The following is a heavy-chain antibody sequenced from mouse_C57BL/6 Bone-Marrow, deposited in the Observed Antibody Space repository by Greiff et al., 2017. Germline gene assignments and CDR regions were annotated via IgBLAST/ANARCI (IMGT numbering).Heavy chain of an antibody. Sequence: EVQLKESGTVLARPGASVKMSCKTSGYTFTSYWMHWVKQRPGQGLEWIGAIYPGNSDTSYNQKFKGKAKLTAVTSASTAYMELSSLTNADSAVYYCTMGRFAYWGQGTLVTVSA. CDR3: TMGRFAY. V-gene: IGHV1-5*01. CDR1: GYTFTSYW. J-gene: IGHJ3*01. CDR2: IYPGNSDT.